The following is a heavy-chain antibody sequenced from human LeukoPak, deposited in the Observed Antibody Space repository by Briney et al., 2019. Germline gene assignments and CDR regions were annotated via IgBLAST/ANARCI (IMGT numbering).Heavy chain of an antibody. CDR3: ARVGMATMGREYFDY. D-gene: IGHD5-24*01. Sequence: SETLSPTCTVSGGSIRSSSYYWGWIRQPPGKGLEWIGSIYYSGSTYYNPSLQSRVTISVDTSKNQFSLKLNSVTAADTAVYYCARVGMATMGREYFDYWGQGTLVTVSS. V-gene: IGHV4-39*01. J-gene: IGHJ4*02. CDR1: GGSIRSSSYY. CDR2: IYYSGST.